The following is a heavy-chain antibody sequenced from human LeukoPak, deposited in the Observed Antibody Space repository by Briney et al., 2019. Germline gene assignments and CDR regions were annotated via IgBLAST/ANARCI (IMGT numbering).Heavy chain of an antibody. CDR1: GFTFSSYA. CDR3: ARAGRENGLDY. CDR2: ISYDGSNK. D-gene: IGHD1-1*01. Sequence: PGGSLRLSCAASGFTFSSYAMHWVRQAPGKGLEWVAVISYDGSNKYYADSVKGRFTISRDNSKNTLYLQMNSLRAEDTAVYYCARAGRENGLDYWGQGTLVTVSS. V-gene: IGHV3-30-3*01. J-gene: IGHJ4*02.